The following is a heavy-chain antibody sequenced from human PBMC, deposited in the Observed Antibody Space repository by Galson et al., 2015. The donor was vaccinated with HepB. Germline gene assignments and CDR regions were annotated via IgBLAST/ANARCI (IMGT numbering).Heavy chain of an antibody. V-gene: IGHV3-33*06. CDR3: AKVFEQQLTDY. D-gene: IGHD6-13*01. CDR1: GFTFSSYG. CDR2: IWYDGSNK. Sequence: SLRLSCAASGFTFSSYGMHWVRQAPGKGLEWVAVIWYDGSNKYYADSVKGRFTISRDNSKNTLYLQMNSLRTEDTAVYYCAKVFEQQLTDYWGQGTLVTVSS. J-gene: IGHJ4*02.